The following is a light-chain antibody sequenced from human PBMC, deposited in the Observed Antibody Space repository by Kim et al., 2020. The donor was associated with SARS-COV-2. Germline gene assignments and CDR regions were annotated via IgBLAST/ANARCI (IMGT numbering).Light chain of an antibody. CDR2: SNY. V-gene: IGLV1-44*01. J-gene: IGLJ3*02. CDR3: AAWDDSLSGPV. Sequence: QSVLTQPPSASGTPGQRVTISCSGTSPNIGRHTVNWYQQLPRTAPKLLIYSNYQRPSGVPDRFSGSNSGTSASLAISGLQSEDEADYYCAAWDDSLSGPVFGGGTQLTVL. CDR1: SPNIGRHT.